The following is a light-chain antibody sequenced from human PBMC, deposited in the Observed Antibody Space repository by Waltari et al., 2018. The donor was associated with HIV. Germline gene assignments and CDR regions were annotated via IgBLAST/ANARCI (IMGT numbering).Light chain of an antibody. CDR3: QHCDTLPYT. J-gene: IGKJ2*01. V-gene: IGKV1-33*01. CDR2: DAS. CDR1: QDISNY. Sequence: DSQMTQSPSSLSASVGDRVTITCQANQDISNYLNWYQQKPGKAPKLLIYDASNLETGVPSRFSGSGSGTDFTFTISSLQPEDIATYYCQHCDTLPYTFGQGTKLEIK.